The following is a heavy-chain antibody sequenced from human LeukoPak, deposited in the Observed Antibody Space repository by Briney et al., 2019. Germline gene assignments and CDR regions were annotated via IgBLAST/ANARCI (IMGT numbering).Heavy chain of an antibody. CDR1: GYTLTELS. V-gene: IGHV1-24*01. J-gene: IGHJ6*03. CDR3: ARGSTYYYDSSGYPSGTYYYYMDV. CDR2: FDPEDGET. D-gene: IGHD3-22*01. Sequence: ASVKVSCKVSGYTLTELSMHWVRQAPGKGLEWMGGFDPEDGETIYAQKFQGRVTMTEDTSTDTAYMELSSLRSEDTAVYYCARGSTYYYDSSGYPSGTYYYYMDVWGKGTTVTVSS.